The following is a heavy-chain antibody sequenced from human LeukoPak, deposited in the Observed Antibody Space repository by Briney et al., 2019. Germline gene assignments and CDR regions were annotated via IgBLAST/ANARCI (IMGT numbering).Heavy chain of an antibody. CDR1: GFTFSSYS. CDR2: ISSSSSYI. Sequence: GGSLRLSCAASGFTFSSYSMNWVRQAPGKGLEWVSSISSSSSYIYYADSVKGRLTISRDNAKNSLYLQMNSLRAEDTAVYYCARTGYGWTGDGYWGQGTLVTVSS. D-gene: IGHD3/OR15-3a*01. V-gene: IGHV3-21*01. CDR3: ARTGYGWTGDGY. J-gene: IGHJ4*02.